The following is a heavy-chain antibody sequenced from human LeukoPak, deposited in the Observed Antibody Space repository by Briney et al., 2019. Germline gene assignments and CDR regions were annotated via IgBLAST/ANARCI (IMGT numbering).Heavy chain of an antibody. CDR1: GFTFSSYG. J-gene: IGHJ4*02. CDR3: AKANDYGDYSWYFDY. D-gene: IGHD4-17*01. Sequence: GRSLRLSCAASGFTFSSYGMHWVRQAPGKGLEWVAVISYDGGNKYYADSVKGRFTISRDNSKNTLYLQMNSLRAEDTAVYYCAKANDYGDYSWYFDYWGQGTLVTVSS. V-gene: IGHV3-30*18. CDR2: ISYDGGNK.